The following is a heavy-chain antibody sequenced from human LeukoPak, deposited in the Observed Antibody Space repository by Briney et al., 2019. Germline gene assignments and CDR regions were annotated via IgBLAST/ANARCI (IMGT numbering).Heavy chain of an antibody. V-gene: IGHV1-8*03. J-gene: IGHJ6*03. D-gene: IGHD4-11*01. Sequence: ASVKVSCKASGYTFTSYDINWVRQATGQGLEWMGWMNPNSGNTGYAQKFQGRVTITRNTSISTAYMELSSLRSEDTAVYYCARGLRGLHQHYYYYYMDVWGKGTTVTVSS. CDR1: GYTFTSYD. CDR2: MNPNSGNT. CDR3: ARGLRGLHQHYYYYYMDV.